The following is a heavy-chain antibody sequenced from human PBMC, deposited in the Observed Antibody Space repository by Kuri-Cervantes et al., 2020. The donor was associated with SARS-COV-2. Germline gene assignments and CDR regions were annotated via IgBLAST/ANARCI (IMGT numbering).Heavy chain of an antibody. CDR3: ARDQGGYYMDV. V-gene: IGHV4-39*02. CDR1: GSSISSSSYY. D-gene: IGHD3-16*01. Sequence: SETLSLTCTVSGSSISSSSYYWGWIRQPPGKGLEWIGSIYYSGSTYYNPSLKSRVTISVDTSKNQFSLKLSSVTAADTAVYYCARDQGGYYMDVWGKGTTVTVSS. CDR2: IYYSGST. J-gene: IGHJ6*03.